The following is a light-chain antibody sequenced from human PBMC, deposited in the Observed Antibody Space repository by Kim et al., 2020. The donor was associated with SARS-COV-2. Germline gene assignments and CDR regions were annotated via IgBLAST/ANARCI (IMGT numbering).Light chain of an antibody. CDR2: DAS. CDR1: QSISRL. Sequence: ASVEDTVTITCRASQSISRLLAWYQQKLGKAPKLLIYDASTLESGVTSRFSGSGSGTEFTLTITSLQPDVFATYYCQQYNSYSPYTFGQGTKLEI. CDR3: QQYNSYSPYT. J-gene: IGKJ2*01. V-gene: IGKV1-5*01.